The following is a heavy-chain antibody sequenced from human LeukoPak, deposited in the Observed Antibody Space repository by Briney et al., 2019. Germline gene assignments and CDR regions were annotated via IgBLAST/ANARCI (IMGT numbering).Heavy chain of an antibody. CDR3: AKDYGDLPIDY. CDR2: IDGSGDNT. D-gene: IGHD4-17*01. J-gene: IGHJ4*02. CDR1: GFTFRNFA. Sequence: GGSLRLSCAASGFTFRNFAMTWVRQTPGKGLEWVSTIDGSGDNTYFADSVKGRFTISRDSSKSTLYLQMTSLRAEDTAIYYCAKDYGDLPIDYWGQGTLVTVSS. V-gene: IGHV3-23*01.